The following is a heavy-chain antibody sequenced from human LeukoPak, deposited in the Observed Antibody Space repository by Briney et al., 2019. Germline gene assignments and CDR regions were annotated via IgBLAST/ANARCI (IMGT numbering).Heavy chain of an antibody. CDR2: IASDGSST. D-gene: IGHD2/OR15-2a*01. J-gene: IGHJ4*02. CDR3: ARGRPHGNNY. V-gene: IGHV3-74*01. Sequence: GGSLRLSCAASGFTFSSYWMNWVRQAPGKGLVWVSRIASDGSSTTYADSVKGRFSISRDNAKNTLYLQMNSLRVEDTAVYYCARGRPHGNNYWGQGTLVTVSS. CDR1: GFTFSSYW.